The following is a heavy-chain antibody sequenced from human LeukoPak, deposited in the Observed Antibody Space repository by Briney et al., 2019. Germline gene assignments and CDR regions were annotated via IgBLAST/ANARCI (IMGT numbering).Heavy chain of an antibody. CDR2: ISYDGSNK. J-gene: IGHJ4*02. Sequence: PGGSLRLSCAASGFTFSSCGMYWVRQAPGKRLEWVAVISYDGSNKYYADSVKGRFTISRDNSKNTLYLQMNSLRAEGTAVYYCAKDTRYDYYFDYWGQGTLVTVSS. CDR1: GFTFSSCG. CDR3: AKDTRYDYYFDY. V-gene: IGHV3-30*18. D-gene: IGHD5-12*01.